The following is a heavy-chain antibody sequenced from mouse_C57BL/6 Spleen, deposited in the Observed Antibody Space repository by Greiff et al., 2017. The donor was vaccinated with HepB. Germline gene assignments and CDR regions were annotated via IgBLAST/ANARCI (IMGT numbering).Heavy chain of an antibody. V-gene: IGHV1-62-2*01. CDR2: FYPGSGSI. CDR3: ARDEEEASITTVDLGYIDV. CDR1: GYTFTEYT. Sequence: QVQLQQSGAELVKPGASVKLSCKASGYTFTEYTIHWVKQRPGQGLEWIGWFYPGSGSIKYNEKFKDKATLTADKSSSTVYMELSRVTSEDSAVYFCARDEEEASITTVDLGYIDVWGTGTTVTVSS. D-gene: IGHD1-1*01. J-gene: IGHJ1*03.